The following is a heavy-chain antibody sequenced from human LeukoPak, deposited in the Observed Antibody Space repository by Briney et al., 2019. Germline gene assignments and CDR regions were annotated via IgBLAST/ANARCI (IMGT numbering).Heavy chain of an antibody. V-gene: IGHV3-7*01. CDR3: AWKMDV. CDR1: GSTFSRYW. D-gene: IGHD1-1*01. CDR2: INQDGSKK. J-gene: IGHJ6*02. Sequence: GGSLRHSCVVSGSTFSRYWMNWVRQAPGKGLEWVANINQDGSKKYYVESVRGRFSISRDNAKNSVYLEMNSLRAEDTAVYYCAWKMDVWGQGTTVTVSS.